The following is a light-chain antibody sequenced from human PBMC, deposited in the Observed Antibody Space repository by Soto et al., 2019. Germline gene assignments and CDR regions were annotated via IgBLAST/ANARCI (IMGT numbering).Light chain of an antibody. Sequence: QSALTQPASVSGSPGQSITISCTGTSRDVGGYNYVSWYQQHPGKAPKLMIYEVSNRPSGVSNRFSGSKYGNTASLTISGLQAEDEADYYCSSYTSSSTLVFGTGTKVTVL. CDR2: EVS. CDR1: SRDVGGYNY. J-gene: IGLJ1*01. CDR3: SSYTSSSTLV. V-gene: IGLV2-14*01.